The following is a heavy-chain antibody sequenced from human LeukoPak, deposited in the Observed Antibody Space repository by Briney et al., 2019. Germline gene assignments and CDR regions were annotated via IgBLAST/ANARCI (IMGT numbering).Heavy chain of an antibody. CDR2: IRSKAYGGTT. D-gene: IGHD4-17*01. Sequence: PGRSLRLSCTASGFTFGDCAMSWVRQAPGKGLEWVGSIRSKAYGGTTEYAASVKGRFTISRDDSKSIAYLQMNSLKTEDTAVYYCTSGVTTYYYYGMDVWGQGTTVTVSS. V-gene: IGHV3-49*04. CDR1: GFTFGDCA. CDR3: TSGVTTYYYYGMDV. J-gene: IGHJ6*02.